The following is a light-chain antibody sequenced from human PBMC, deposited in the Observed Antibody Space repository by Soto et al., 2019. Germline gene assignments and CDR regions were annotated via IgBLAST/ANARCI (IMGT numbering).Light chain of an antibody. CDR2: EVS. CDR3: SSYTSISTYV. CDR1: SSDVGGYNY. V-gene: IGLV2-14*01. Sequence: SALPQPASVSGSPGQSITISCTGTSSDVGGYNYVSWYQQHPGKAPKLMISEVSNRPSGVSNRFSGSKSANTASLTISGLQAEDEADYYCSSYTSISTYVFGTGTKVTVL. J-gene: IGLJ1*01.